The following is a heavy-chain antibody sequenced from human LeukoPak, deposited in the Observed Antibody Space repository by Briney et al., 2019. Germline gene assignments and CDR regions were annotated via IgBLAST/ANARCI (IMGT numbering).Heavy chain of an antibody. CDR3: ARVSPYIFDY. Sequence: SETLSLTCTVSGGSISSSSYYWGWIRQPPGKGLEWIGSIYYSGSTYYNPSLKSRVTISVDTSKNQFSLKLSSVTAADTAVYYCARVSPYIFDYWGQGTLVTVSS. CDR2: IYYSGST. V-gene: IGHV4-39*07. J-gene: IGHJ4*02. D-gene: IGHD4-11*01. CDR1: GGSISSSSYY.